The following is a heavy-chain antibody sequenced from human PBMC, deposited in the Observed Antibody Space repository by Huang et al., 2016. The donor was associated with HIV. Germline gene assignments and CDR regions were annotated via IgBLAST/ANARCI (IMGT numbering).Heavy chain of an antibody. V-gene: IGHV5-51*01. CDR3: TRLFRELERVYTPLYRGGTHNWFDP. CDR1: GYKFSSYW. D-gene: IGHD2-15*01. J-gene: IGHJ5*02. Sequence: EVQLVQSGAEVRKPGESLRISCKTSGYKFSSYWIAWVRQTPGRGLEWRESMSPDDSETRYSVSVERQVTRSVDKSDNTAVLQWSGLKASDSAVYFYTRLFRELERVYTPLYRGGTHNWFDPWGQGTLVIVS. CDR2: MSPDDSET.